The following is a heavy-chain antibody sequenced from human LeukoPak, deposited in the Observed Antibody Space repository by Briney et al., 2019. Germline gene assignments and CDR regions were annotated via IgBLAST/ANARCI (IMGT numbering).Heavy chain of an antibody. CDR1: GFTFSSYE. J-gene: IGHJ4*02. D-gene: IGHD3-3*01. CDR2: ISSSGSTI. CDR3: ARDRGFLEWLLHFDY. Sequence: GSLRLSCAASGFTFSSYEMNWVRQAPGTGLEWVSYISSSGSTIYYADSVKGRLTISRDNAKNSLYLQMDSLRAEDTAVYYCARDRGFLEWLLHFDYWGQGTLVTVSS. V-gene: IGHV3-48*03.